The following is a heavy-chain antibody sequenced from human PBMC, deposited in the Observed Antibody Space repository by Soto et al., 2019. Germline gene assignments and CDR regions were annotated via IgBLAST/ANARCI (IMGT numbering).Heavy chain of an antibody. J-gene: IGHJ4*02. CDR1: GFTFSNAW. CDR2: IKSKTDGGTT. CDR3: TTDIYCSGGSCYRDDKSLFHX. Sequence: PGGSLRLSCAASGFTFSNAWMSWVRQAPGKGLEWVFRIKSKTDGGTTDYAAPVKGRFTSSRDDSKNTLYLQMNRLKTEDTAVYHCTTDIYCSGGSCYRDDKSLFHXWGQGTLFPVSX. D-gene: IGHD2-15*01. V-gene: IGHV3-15*01.